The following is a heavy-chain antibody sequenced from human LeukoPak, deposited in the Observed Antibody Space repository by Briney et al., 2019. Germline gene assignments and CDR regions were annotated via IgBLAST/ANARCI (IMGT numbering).Heavy chain of an antibody. CDR1: GYSISSGYY. CDR2: IYHSGST. Sequence: SETLSLTCAVSGYSISSGYYWGWIRQPPGKGLEWIGSIYHSGSTYYNPSLKSRGTISVDTSKNQFSLKLSSVTAADTAVYYCARGPHEYSSGWYGLDYWGQGTLVTVSS. J-gene: IGHJ4*02. CDR3: ARGPHEYSSGWYGLDY. V-gene: IGHV4-38-2*01. D-gene: IGHD6-19*01.